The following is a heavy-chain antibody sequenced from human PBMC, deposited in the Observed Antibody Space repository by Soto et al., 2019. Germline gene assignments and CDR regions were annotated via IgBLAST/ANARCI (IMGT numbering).Heavy chain of an antibody. Sequence: ASVRVSYSASGYTFTSCCIHYEHQASGQRLEWMGWINAGNGNTKYSQKFQGRVTITRDTSASTAYMELSSLRSEDTAVYYGARGGSLYLSFYLWGRGRLVAV. CDR1: GYTFTSCC. D-gene: IGHD1-26*01. J-gene: IGHJ2*01. CDR3: ARGGSLYLSFYL. V-gene: IGHV1-3*01. CDR2: INAGNGNT.